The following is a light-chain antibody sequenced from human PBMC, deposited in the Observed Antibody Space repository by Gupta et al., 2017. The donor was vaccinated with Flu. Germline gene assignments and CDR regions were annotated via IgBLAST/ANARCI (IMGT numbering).Light chain of an antibody. Sequence: RSILSASVGDRVTITCRASPSINTWLAWYQQKSGKAPTVLIYKASTLKSGVPSRFSGSGSGTEFTLTISGLQPDDFATYYCQQYHTYPITFGQGTKVEI. V-gene: IGKV1-5*03. CDR1: PSINTW. CDR2: KAS. CDR3: QQYHTYPIT. J-gene: IGKJ2*01.